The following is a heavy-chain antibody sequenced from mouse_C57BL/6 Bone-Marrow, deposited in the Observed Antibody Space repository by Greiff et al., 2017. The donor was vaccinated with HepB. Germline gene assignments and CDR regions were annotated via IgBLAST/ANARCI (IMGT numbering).Heavy chain of an antibody. J-gene: IGHJ2*01. D-gene: IGHD1-1*01. V-gene: IGHV1-4*01. Sequence: QVQLQQSGAELARPGASVKMSCKASGYTFTSYTMHWVKQRPGQGLEWIGYINPSSGYTKYNQKFKDKATLTADKSSSTAYIHRSSLTSEDTAVYYCARRYYAYYFDYWGQGTTLTVSS. CDR1: GYTFTSYT. CDR2: INPSSGYT. CDR3: ARRYYAYYFDY.